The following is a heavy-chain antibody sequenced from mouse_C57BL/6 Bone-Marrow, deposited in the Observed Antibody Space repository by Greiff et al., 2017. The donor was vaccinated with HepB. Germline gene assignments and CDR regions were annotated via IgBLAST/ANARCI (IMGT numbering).Heavy chain of an antibody. CDR2: IHPNSGST. CDR1: GYTFTSYW. J-gene: IGHJ2*01. D-gene: IGHD4-1*01. V-gene: IGHV1-64*01. Sequence: QVQLQQPGAELVKPGASVKLSCKASGYTFTSYWMHWVMQRPGQGLEWIGMIHPNSGSTNYNEKFKSKATLTVDKSSSTAYMQLSSLTSEDSAVYYCARGGLGPYFDYWGQGTTLTVSS. CDR3: ARGGLGPYFDY.